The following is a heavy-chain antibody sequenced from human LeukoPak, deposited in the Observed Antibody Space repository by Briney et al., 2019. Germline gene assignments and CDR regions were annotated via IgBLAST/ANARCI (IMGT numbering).Heavy chain of an antibody. CDR1: GFTFSSYW. CDR2: IKQDGSEK. J-gene: IGHJ5*02. V-gene: IGHV3-7*03. CDR3: AKLTWQNSFDP. D-gene: IGHD5-12*01. Sequence: GGSLRLSCAASGFTFSSYWMSWVRQAPGKGLEWVANIKQDGSEKYYVDSVKGRFTISRDNSKNTLYLQMNSLRAEDTAVYYCAKLTWQNSFDPWGQGTLVTVSS.